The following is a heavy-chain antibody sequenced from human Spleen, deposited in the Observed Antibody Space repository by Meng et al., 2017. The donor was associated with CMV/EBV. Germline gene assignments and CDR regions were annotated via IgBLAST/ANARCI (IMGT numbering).Heavy chain of an antibody. D-gene: IGHD4-11*01. CDR3: ARGQREDYSKHLFGY. CDR2: ISISSSTI. V-gene: IGHV3-48*04. CDR1: GFTFSTYS. Sequence: ESLKISCAASGFTFSTYSMNWVRQAPGKGLEWVSYISISSSTIYYADSVKGRFTISRDNAKNSLYLQMNSLRAEDTAVYYCARGQREDYSKHLFGYWGQGSLVTVSS. J-gene: IGHJ4*02.